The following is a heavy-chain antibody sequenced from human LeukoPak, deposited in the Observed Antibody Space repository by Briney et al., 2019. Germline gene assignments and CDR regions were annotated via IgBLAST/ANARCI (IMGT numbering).Heavy chain of an antibody. D-gene: IGHD3-10*01. J-gene: IGHJ4*02. CDR1: GGSLISSSDL. V-gene: IGHV4-39*07. CDR3: ARYYGSGSKTVRAIDY. CDR2: IYYSGST. Sequence: KPSETLSLTCTVSGGSLISSSDLWVWVRQPPGKGLEWIGGIYYSGSTYYDPSLKSRINISIDTSKNQFFLRVTSVTAADTAVYYCARYYGSGSKTVRAIDYWGQGTLVTVSS.